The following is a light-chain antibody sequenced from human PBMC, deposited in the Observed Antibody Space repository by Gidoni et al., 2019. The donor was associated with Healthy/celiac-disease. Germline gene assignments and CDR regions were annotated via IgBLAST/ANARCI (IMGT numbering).Light chain of an antibody. CDR3: QQYSSYPTWT. V-gene: IGKV1-5*03. CDR1: QSISSW. J-gene: IGKJ1*01. Sequence: DIQMTQSPSTLSASVGDRVPISCRASQSISSWLAWYQQKPGKAPKLLIYKASSLESGVPSRFSGSGSGTEFTLTISSLQPDDFATYYCQQYSSYPTWTFGQGTRVEIK. CDR2: KAS.